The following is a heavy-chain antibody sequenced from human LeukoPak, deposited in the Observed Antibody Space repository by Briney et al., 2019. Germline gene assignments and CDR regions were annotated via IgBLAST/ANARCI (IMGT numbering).Heavy chain of an antibody. J-gene: IGHJ4*02. CDR3: ASLRSGTATYFDY. CDR2: IYSGGST. Sequence: PGGSLTLSCAASGFTVSSNYMSWVRQAPGKGLEWVSVIYSGGSTYYADSVKGRLTISRDNSKNTLYLQMNSLRAEDTAVYYCASLRSGTATYFDYWGQGTLVTVSS. V-gene: IGHV3-53*01. CDR1: GFTVSSNY. D-gene: IGHD3-10*01.